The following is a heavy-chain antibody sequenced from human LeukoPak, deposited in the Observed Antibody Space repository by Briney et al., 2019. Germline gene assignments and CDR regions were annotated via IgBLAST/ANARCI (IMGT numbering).Heavy chain of an antibody. Sequence: ASVKVSCEASGYTFTSYYMHWGRQAPGQGLGWMGIFTPSGGSTSYAQKFQGRVTMTRDTSTSTVYMELSSLRSEDTAVYYCARESWYSSSWYYFDYWGQGTLVTVSS. D-gene: IGHD6-13*01. CDR3: ARESWYSSSWYYFDY. CDR1: GYTFTSYY. J-gene: IGHJ4*02. V-gene: IGHV1-46*01. CDR2: FTPSGGST.